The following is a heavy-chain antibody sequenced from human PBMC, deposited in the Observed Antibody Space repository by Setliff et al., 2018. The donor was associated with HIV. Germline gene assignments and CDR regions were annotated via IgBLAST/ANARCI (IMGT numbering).Heavy chain of an antibody. CDR1: GFSVSSNY. CDR3: ARDLVWPYSSRWYDAFDI. CDR2: LYAAGNT. D-gene: IGHD6-13*01. J-gene: IGHJ3*02. Sequence: GGSLRLSCAASGFSVSSNYMSWVRQAPGGGLEWVSILYAAGNTYYADSVMGRFTISRDYSKNTLYLQMHSLRAEDTAMYYCARDLVWPYSSRWYDAFDIWGQGTMVTVSS. V-gene: IGHV3-53*01.